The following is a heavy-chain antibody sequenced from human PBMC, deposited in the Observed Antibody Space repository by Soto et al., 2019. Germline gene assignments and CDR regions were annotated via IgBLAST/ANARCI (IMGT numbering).Heavy chain of an antibody. Sequence: GGSLRLSCAASGFTFSDYYMSWIRQAPGKGLEWVSYISSSSSYTNYADSVKGRFTISRDNAKNSLYLQMNSLRAEDTAVYYCAREQDTGPIDYWGQGTLVTVSS. CDR2: ISSSSSYT. J-gene: IGHJ4*02. V-gene: IGHV3-11*06. CDR1: GFTFSDYY. CDR3: AREQDTGPIDY. D-gene: IGHD5-18*01.